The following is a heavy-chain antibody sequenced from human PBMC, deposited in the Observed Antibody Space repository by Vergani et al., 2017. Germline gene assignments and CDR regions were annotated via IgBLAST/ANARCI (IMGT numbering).Heavy chain of an antibody. CDR2: IYHSGST. J-gene: IGHJ6*03. CDR1: GYSISSGYY. CDR3: ARGLSGWYPGGMDV. V-gene: IGHV4-38-2*02. D-gene: IGHD6-19*01. Sequence: QVQLQESGPGLVKPSETLSLTCTVSGYSISSGYYWGWIRQPPGKGLEWIGSIYHSGSTYYNPSLKSRVTISVDTSKNQFSLKLSSVTAADTAVYYCARGLSGWYPGGMDVWGKGITVTVSS.